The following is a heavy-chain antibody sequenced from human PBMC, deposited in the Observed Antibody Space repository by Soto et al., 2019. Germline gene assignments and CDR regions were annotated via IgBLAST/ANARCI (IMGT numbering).Heavy chain of an antibody. Sequence: PSETLSLTCTVPGGSISSGGYYWSWIRQHPGKGLEWIGYIYYSGGTYYNPSLKSRVTISVDTSKNQFSLKLSSVTAADAAVYYCATIRLGSNRLDYWGQGTLVTVSS. CDR2: IYYSGGT. D-gene: IGHD3-10*01. J-gene: IGHJ4*02. CDR1: GGSISSGGYY. CDR3: ATIRLGSNRLDY. V-gene: IGHV4-31*03.